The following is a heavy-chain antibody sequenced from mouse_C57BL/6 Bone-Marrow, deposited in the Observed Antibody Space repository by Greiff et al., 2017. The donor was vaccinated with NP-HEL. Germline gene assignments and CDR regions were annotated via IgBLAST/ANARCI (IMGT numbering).Heavy chain of an antibody. J-gene: IGHJ4*01. D-gene: IGHD2-2*01. CDR2: IDPSDSYT. CDR1: GYTFTSYW. V-gene: IGHV1-69*01. Sequence: QVQLQQPGAELVMPGASVKLSCKASGYTFTSYWMHWVKQRPGQGLEWIGEIDPSDSYTNYNQKFKGKSTLTVDKSSSTAYMQLSSLTSEDSAVYYCARRHGWLRLGYWGQGTSVTVSS. CDR3: ARRHGWLRLGY.